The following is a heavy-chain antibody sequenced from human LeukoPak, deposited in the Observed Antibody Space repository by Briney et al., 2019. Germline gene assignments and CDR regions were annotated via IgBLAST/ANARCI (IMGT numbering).Heavy chain of an antibody. J-gene: IGHJ5*02. V-gene: IGHV4-59*01. CDR1: GGSISSYY. CDR2: IYYSGST. D-gene: IGHD5-18*01. Sequence: SETLSLTCTVSGGSISSYYWRWIRQPPGKGLEWIEYIYYSGSTNYNPSLKSRVTISVDTSKNQFSLKLSSVTAADTAVYYCAREMSGYSYGPNWFDPWGQGTLVTVSS. CDR3: AREMSGYSYGPNWFDP.